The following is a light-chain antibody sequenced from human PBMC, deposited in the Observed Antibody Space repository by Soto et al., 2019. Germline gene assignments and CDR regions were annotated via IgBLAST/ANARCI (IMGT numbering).Light chain of an antibody. CDR1: ISNIGRGYD. J-gene: IGLJ3*02. CDR2: GDS. CDR3: QTFDSSRPSGWV. Sequence: QSVLTQPPSVSGAPGQRVTLSCTGSISNIGRGYDVHWYQQLPGSAPRLLLSGDSNRPSGVPDRFSGSRSGTSASLAITGLHAEDDGDYYCQTFDSSRPSGWVFGGGTKLTVL. V-gene: IGLV1-40*01.